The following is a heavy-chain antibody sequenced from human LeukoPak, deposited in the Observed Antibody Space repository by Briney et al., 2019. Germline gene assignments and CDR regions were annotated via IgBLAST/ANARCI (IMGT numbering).Heavy chain of an antibody. CDR2: ISGSDGST. CDR3: ARCSGGSCYLPFDY. J-gene: IGHJ4*02. V-gene: IGHV3-23*01. Sequence: GGSLRLSCAASGFTFSSYGMGWVRQAPGRGLGLEWVSGISGSDGSTYYADSMKGRFTISRDNSKHTLYLQMNSLRGEDTAVYYCARCSGGSCYLPFDYWGQGTLVAVSS. CDR1: GFTFSSYG. D-gene: IGHD2-15*01.